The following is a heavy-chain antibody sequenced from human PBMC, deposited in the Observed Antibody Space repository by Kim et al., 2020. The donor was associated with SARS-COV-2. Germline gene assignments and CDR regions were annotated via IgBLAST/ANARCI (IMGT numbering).Heavy chain of an antibody. CDR1: GASISTYY. V-gene: IGHV4-59*13. CDR3: ARDSAATGDTYFDY. D-gene: IGHD2-15*01. Sequence: SETLSLTCTVSGASISTYYWNWIRQPPGKGLEWIGYISYSGSTTYNPSLKSRVTVTADTSRNQFSLKLTSVTAADTAVYYCARDSAATGDTYFDYCGQGT. J-gene: IGHJ4*02. CDR2: ISYSGST.